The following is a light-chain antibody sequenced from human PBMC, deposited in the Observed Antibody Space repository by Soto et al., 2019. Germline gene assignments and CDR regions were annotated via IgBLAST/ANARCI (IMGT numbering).Light chain of an antibody. CDR1: QSISSW. J-gene: IGKJ1*01. CDR2: KAS. V-gene: IGKV1-5*03. Sequence: IHMTHSPSTLSASLGDIVTITFRAIQSISSWLAWYQQKPWKAPKFLIYKASSLGSGVPSRFSGSGSGTEFALTISSLQPDDVATYYCQQYNSYWTFGQGTKVDIK. CDR3: QQYNSYWT.